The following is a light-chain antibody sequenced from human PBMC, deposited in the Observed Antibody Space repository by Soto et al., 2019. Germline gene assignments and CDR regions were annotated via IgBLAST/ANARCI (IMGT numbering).Light chain of an antibody. J-gene: IGKJ2*01. CDR1: QSVSSSY. CDR3: QQYGSSPYT. V-gene: IGKV3-20*01. Sequence: IVLTQSPCILYFAPGERATLSCMAIQSVSSSYLAWYQQKPGQAPRLLIYGASSRATAIPDRFSGSGSGPDFTFTISRLEPEDFAVYYCQQYGSSPYTFGQGTKLEIK. CDR2: GAS.